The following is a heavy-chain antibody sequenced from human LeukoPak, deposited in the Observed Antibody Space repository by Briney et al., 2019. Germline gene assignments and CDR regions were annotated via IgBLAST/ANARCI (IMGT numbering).Heavy chain of an antibody. CDR3: YYGVDV. Sequence: SQTLSLTCTVSGGSISSGSYYWSWIRQPAGKGLEWIGRIYTSGSTNYNPSLKSRVTISVDTSKNQFSLKLSSVTAADTAVYSYYYGVDVWGQGTTVTVSS. CDR2: IYTSGST. D-gene: IGHD3-10*01. J-gene: IGHJ6*02. CDR1: GGSISSGSYY. V-gene: IGHV4-61*02.